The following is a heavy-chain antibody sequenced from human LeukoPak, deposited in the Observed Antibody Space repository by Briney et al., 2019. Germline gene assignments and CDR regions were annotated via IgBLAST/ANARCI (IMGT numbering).Heavy chain of an antibody. D-gene: IGHD4-17*01. J-gene: IGHJ3*02. CDR2: INHRGGT. CDR1: GGSFSGYY. Sequence: SGTLSLTCAVYGGSFSGYYWSWMRQPPGRGLEWMGEINHRGGTNSKPSLKSRGTLSIDTSKNQFSLKRSSVTAADTAVYYCARGRGYGDYVGAFDIWGQGTMVTVSS. V-gene: IGHV4-34*01. CDR3: ARGRGYGDYVGAFDI.